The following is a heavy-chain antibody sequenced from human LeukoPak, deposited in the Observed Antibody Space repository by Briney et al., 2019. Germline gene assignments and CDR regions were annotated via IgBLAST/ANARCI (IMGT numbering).Heavy chain of an antibody. J-gene: IGHJ4*02. V-gene: IGHV4-39*07. Sequence: SENLSLTCTVSGGSLSSYYWGWIRQPPGKGLEWIGSIYYSGSTYYNPSLKSRVTISVDTSKNQFSLKLSSVTAADTAVYYCARDPGAASPGTNFDYWGQGTLVTVSS. CDR3: ARDPGAASPGTNFDY. CDR2: IYYSGST. D-gene: IGHD2-15*01. CDR1: GGSLSSYY.